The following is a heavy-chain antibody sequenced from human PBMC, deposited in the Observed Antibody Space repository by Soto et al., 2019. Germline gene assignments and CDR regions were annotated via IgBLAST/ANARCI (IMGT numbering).Heavy chain of an antibody. D-gene: IGHD3-22*01. V-gene: IGHV3-23*01. CDR3: AKIHYYDSTGYYRNFDY. CDR2: ISTSGGLT. Sequence: ETLSLTCAVYGGSFRSYFWSWIRQPPGKGLEWVSVISTSGGLTYYADSVKGRFTISRDNSKNTLYLQMNSLRAEDTAVYYCAKIHYYDSTGYYRNFDYWGQGTLVTVSS. J-gene: IGHJ4*02. CDR1: GGSFRSYF.